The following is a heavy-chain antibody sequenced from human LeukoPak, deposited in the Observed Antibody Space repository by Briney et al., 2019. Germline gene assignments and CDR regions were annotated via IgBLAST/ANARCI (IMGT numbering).Heavy chain of an antibody. CDR2: IYYSGST. V-gene: IGHV4-59*01. Sequence: KPSETLSLTCTVSGGSIRSYYWSWIRQPPGKGLEWIGYIYYSGSTNYNPSLKSRVTISVDTSKNQFSLKLSSVTAADTAVYYCARVQADAFDIWGQGTMVTVSS. CDR1: GGSIRSYY. CDR3: ARVQADAFDI. J-gene: IGHJ3*02.